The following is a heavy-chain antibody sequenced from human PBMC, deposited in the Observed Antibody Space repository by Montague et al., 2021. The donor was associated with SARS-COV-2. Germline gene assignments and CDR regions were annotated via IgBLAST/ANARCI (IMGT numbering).Heavy chain of an antibody. J-gene: IGHJ3*01. D-gene: IGHD3-3*01. CDR3: ARPIPWSGKGPDAFDF. V-gene: IGHV3-23*01. Sequence: SLRLSCAASGFTFSIYAMTWVRQAPGKGLEWVSSISGNGDTTYYADSVKGRFTISRDNSDNTLYLQMNSLRAEDTAVYWCARPIPWSGKGPDAFDFWGQGTVVIVSA. CDR2: ISGNGDTT. CDR1: GFTFSIYA.